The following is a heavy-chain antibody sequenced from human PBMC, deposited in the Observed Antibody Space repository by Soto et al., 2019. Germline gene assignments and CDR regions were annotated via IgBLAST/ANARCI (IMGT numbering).Heavy chain of an antibody. CDR1: GFTFSSYA. D-gene: IGHD2-2*01. CDR3: AKATGFLVPAANFDY. V-gene: IGHV3-23*01. J-gene: IGHJ4*02. Sequence: PGGSLRLSCAASGFTFSSYAMSWVRQAPGKGLERVSAISGSGGSTYYADSVKGRFTISRDNSKNTLYLQMNSLRAEDTAVYYCAKATGFLVPAANFDYWGQGTLVTVSS. CDR2: ISGSGGST.